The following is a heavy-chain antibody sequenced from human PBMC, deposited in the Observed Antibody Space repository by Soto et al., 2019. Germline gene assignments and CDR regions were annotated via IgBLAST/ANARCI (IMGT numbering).Heavy chain of an antibody. V-gene: IGHV1-69*12. CDR1: GGTFSSYA. D-gene: IGHD3-10*01. J-gene: IGHJ6*02. Sequence: QVQLVQSGAEVKKPGSSVKVSCKASGGTFSSYAISWVRQAPGQGLEWMGGIIPIFGTANYAQKFQGRVTITADESTSTAYMELSSLRSEETAVYYCARDGALWFGELQLPGGAGMDVWGQGTTVTVSS. CDR2: IIPIFGTA. CDR3: ARDGALWFGELQLPGGAGMDV.